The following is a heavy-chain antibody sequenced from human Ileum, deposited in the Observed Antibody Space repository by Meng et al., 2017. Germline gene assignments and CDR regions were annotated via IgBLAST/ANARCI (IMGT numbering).Heavy chain of an antibody. D-gene: IGHD2-21*01. Sequence: QVQRPGSGQGLVNPSGSLYLTCAVSGGSVSRGTWWSWVRQPPGKGMQWIGEFHPGSGATYNPFLKARVTISVDTYMKQFSLQLTSVTAADTAVYYCAKNWAYCLESWGQGTLVTVSS. CDR1: GGSVSRGTW. CDR2: FHPGSGA. J-gene: IGHJ4*02. CDR3: AKNWAYCLES. V-gene: IGHV4-4*02.